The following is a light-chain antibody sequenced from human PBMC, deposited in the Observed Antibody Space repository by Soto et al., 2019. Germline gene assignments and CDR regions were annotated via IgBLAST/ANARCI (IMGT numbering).Light chain of an antibody. V-gene: IGLV2-23*01. J-gene: IGLJ3*02. CDR3: CSFAGSYTWV. Sequence: QSVLAQPASVSGSRGQSITISCSGTSGDIGTYNLVSWFRQRPGNVPELIIYASNKRPSGVSDRFSGSRSGHTASLTISGLQAEDESDYYCCSFAGSYTWVFGGGTKLTVL. CDR2: ASN. CDR1: SGDIGTYNL.